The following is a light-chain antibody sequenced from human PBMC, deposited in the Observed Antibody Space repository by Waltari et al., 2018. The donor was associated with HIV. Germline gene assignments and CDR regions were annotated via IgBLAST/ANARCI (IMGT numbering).Light chain of an antibody. CDR3: QQYYTTPFT. V-gene: IGKV4-1*01. CDR1: QSVLYSSNNKNY. J-gene: IGKJ3*01. CDR2: WAS. Sequence: DIVMTQSPDSLAVSLGERATINCKSSQSVLYSSNNKNYLAWYQQKPGQPPKLLIYWASTRESGVPDRFSGSGSRTDFTLTISSLQAEDVAFYYCQQYYTTPFTFGPGTKVDIK.